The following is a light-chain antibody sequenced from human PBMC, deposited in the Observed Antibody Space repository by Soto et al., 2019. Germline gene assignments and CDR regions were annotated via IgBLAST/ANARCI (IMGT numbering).Light chain of an antibody. J-gene: IGKJ1*01. Sequence: TLSPFTXSVCIRDRVPLSCRDSKSVSRNLAWYKKKHGKDKXLXXXGAYTRDNGIQDRFSGSGSEKELTLTIRRRQYEDFGSYFCQQAVNEHRWTFGDGTKVDI. CDR3: QQAVNEHRWT. CDR1: KSVSRN. CDR2: GAY. V-gene: IGKV3-15*01.